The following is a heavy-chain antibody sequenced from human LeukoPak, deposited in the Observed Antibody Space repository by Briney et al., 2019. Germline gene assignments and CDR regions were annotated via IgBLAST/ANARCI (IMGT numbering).Heavy chain of an antibody. CDR2: INPSGGST. D-gene: IGHD3-22*01. Sequence: GASVKVSCKASGYTFTSYYMHWVRQAPGQGLEWMGIINPSGGSTSYAQKFQGRVTITRDTSTSTVYMELSSLRSEDTAVYYCARALEHYYYDSSGKPETFEYYFDYWGQGTLVTVSS. CDR3: ARALEHYYYDSSGKPETFEYYFDY. V-gene: IGHV1-46*01. J-gene: IGHJ4*02. CDR1: GYTFTSYY.